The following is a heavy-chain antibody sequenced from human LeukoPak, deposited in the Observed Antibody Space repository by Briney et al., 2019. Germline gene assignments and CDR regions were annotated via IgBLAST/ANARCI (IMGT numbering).Heavy chain of an antibody. Sequence: GGSLRDSRSASGLTFSNYALHWVRQAPGKGLEYVSAISSNGGSAYYADSVKGRFTISRDNSKNTLYLQMSSLRAEDTAVYYCVKALGYCSGGSCLPFDLWPRGTMVTVSS. CDR1: GLTFSNYA. J-gene: IGHJ3*01. CDR2: ISSNGGSA. D-gene: IGHD2-15*01. CDR3: VKALGYCSGGSCLPFDL. V-gene: IGHV3-64D*06.